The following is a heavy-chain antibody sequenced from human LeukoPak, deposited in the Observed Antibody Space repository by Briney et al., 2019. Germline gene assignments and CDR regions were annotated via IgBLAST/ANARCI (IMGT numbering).Heavy chain of an antibody. Sequence: VASVKVSCKASGYTFTTYGISWVRQAPGQGLEWMGWISPYNGNTKYAQKVQGRVTMTRDMSTSTVYMELSSLRSKDTAVYYCASTAEYGDYQGYWGQGTLVTVSS. V-gene: IGHV1-18*01. CDR3: ASTAEYGDYQGY. J-gene: IGHJ4*02. CDR2: ISPYNGNT. CDR1: GYTFTTYG. D-gene: IGHD4-17*01.